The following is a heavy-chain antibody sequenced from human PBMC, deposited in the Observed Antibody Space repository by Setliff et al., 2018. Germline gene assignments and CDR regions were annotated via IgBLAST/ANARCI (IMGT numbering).Heavy chain of an antibody. CDR2: IYYSGTT. CDR3: AGDSRRRFDP. Sequence: PSETLSLTCTVSGGSISTSSYWGWIRQPPGKGLEWIGSIYYSGTTYYNPSLKSRVTISVDTSKNQFSLKLSPVTAADTAVYYCAGDSRRRFDPWGQGTLVTVSS. V-gene: IGHV4-39*01. CDR1: GGSISTSSY. D-gene: IGHD3-10*01. J-gene: IGHJ5*02.